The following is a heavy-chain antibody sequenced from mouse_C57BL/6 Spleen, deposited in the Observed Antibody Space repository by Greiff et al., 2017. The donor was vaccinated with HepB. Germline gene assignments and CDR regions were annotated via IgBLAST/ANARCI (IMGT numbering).Heavy chain of an antibody. Sequence: EVMLVESGGGLVQPGGSLKLSCAASGFTFSDYYMYWVRQTPEKRLEWVAYISNGGGSTYYPDTVKGRFTISRDNAKNTLYLQMSRLKSEDTAMYYCARRGYYGSSHFDYWGQGTTLTVSS. D-gene: IGHD1-1*01. CDR3: ARRGYYGSSHFDY. CDR1: GFTFSDYY. CDR2: ISNGGGST. J-gene: IGHJ2*01. V-gene: IGHV5-12*01.